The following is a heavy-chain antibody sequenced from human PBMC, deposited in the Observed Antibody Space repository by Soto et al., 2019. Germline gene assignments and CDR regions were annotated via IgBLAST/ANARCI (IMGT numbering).Heavy chain of an antibody. Sequence: SETLSLTCTVSGGSISSSSYYWGWIRQPPGKGLEWIGSIYYSGSTYYNPFLKSRVTISVDTSKNQFSLKLSSVTAADTAVYYCARWWAGSGSYPVGAFDIWGQGTMVTVSS. D-gene: IGHD3-10*01. CDR3: ARWWAGSGSYPVGAFDI. CDR1: GGSISSSSYY. CDR2: IYYSGST. V-gene: IGHV4-39*01. J-gene: IGHJ3*02.